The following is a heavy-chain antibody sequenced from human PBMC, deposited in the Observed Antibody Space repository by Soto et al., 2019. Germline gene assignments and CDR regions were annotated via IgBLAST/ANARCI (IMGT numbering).Heavy chain of an antibody. CDR1: GGFFSTYY. CDR3: FKGVDSNRLYP. D-gene: IGHD2-8*01. CDR2: INHSGST. J-gene: IGHJ5*01. V-gene: IGHV4-34*01. Sequence: SETLSLTCAVYGGFFSTYYCNWIRQPPGKGLEWIGEINHSGSTQYNPSLKSRVTMSLDTSKNQFSLKLTSVTAADTVVYYCFKGVDSNRLYPRDQSTQVPVSS.